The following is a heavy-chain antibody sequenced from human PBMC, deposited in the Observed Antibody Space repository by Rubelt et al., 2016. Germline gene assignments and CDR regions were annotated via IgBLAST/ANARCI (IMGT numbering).Heavy chain of an antibody. Sequence: QVQLQESGPGLVKPSETLSLTCSVSGYSIGSDYNWGWIRQPPGKGLEWIGSICESVTTYYNPSLRSRVTISVDPSKNTFSLNITSVTAAAAAIYYCAGDRPGGCSGGSCTRYFDYWDQGTLVTVSS. CDR2: ICESVTT. CDR1: GYSIGSDYN. CDR3: AGDRPGGCSGGSCTRYFDY. V-gene: IGHV4-38-2*02. D-gene: IGHD2-15*01. J-gene: IGHJ4*02.